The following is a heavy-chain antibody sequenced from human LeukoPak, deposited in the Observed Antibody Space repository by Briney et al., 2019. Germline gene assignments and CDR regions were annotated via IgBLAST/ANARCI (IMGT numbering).Heavy chain of an antibody. Sequence: SVKVSCKASGGTFSSYAISWVRQAPGQGLEWMGGIIPIFGTANYAQKFQGRVTITADESTSTAYMELSSLRSEDTAVYYCARILYCSGGGCYFISGAFDIWGQGTMVTVSS. J-gene: IGHJ3*02. CDR1: GGTFSSYA. V-gene: IGHV1-69*13. CDR2: IIPIFGTA. CDR3: ARILYCSGGGCYFISGAFDI. D-gene: IGHD2-15*01.